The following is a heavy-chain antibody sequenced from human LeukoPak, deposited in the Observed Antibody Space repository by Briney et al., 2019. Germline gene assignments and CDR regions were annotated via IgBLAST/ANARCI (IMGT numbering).Heavy chain of an antibody. D-gene: IGHD2-2*01. Sequence: PGRSLRLSCAASGFSFSSYAMHWVRQAPGKGLEWVSTTSAGGSSTYYADSVKGRFTISRDNSKNTFYLQMNSLRAEDTAAYYCAKGGYCSSSSCYYGWFEHWGQGTLVTVSS. J-gene: IGHJ5*02. V-gene: IGHV3-23*01. CDR2: TSAGGSST. CDR3: AKGGYCSSSSCYYGWFEH. CDR1: GFSFSSYA.